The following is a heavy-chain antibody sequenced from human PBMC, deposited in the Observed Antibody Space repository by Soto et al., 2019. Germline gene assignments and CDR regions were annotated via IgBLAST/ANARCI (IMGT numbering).Heavy chain of an antibody. J-gene: IGHJ6*02. CDR2: ISSSGDAT. V-gene: IGHV3-23*01. CDR1: GFTFSTDA. CDR3: AKNGDFWSWGMDV. Sequence: GSLRLSCAASGFTFSTDAMTWVRQAPGKGLEWVSIISSSGDATYYLDSVKGRFTISRDNSRNTLNLQMNSLRAEDTAVYYCAKNGDFWSWGMDVWGLGTTVTVSS. D-gene: IGHD3-3*01.